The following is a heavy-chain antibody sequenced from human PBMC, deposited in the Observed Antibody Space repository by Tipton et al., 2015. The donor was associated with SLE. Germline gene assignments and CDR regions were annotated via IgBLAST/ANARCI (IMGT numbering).Heavy chain of an antibody. CDR1: GVSISNYY. D-gene: IGHD6-13*01. CDR2: IYHSGST. J-gene: IGHJ3*02. Sequence: TLSLTCSVSGVSISNYYWSWIRQPPGKGLEWIGYIYHSGSTNYNPSLKSRVTISGDTSKNQFSLKLNSVTAADTAVYYCARDQSSSSWYRHAFDIWGQGTMVTVSS. CDR3: ARDQSSSSWYRHAFDI. V-gene: IGHV4-59*01.